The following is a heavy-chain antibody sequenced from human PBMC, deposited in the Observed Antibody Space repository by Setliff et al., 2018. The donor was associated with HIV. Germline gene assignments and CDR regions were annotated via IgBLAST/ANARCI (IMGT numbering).Heavy chain of an antibody. CDR1: GGSISSDDYY. CDR2: IFYGGSVYGSGRT. Sequence: SETLSLTCTVSGGSISSDDYYWNWIRQPPGKGLEWIGCIFYGGSVYGSGRTFFNPSLKSRVTISIDTSNNQISLRLSSVTAADTAMYYCVRDDYGYNGKGFDYWGPGTLVTVSS. V-gene: IGHV4-30-4*08. D-gene: IGHD4-17*01. J-gene: IGHJ4*02. CDR3: VRDDYGYNGKGFDY.